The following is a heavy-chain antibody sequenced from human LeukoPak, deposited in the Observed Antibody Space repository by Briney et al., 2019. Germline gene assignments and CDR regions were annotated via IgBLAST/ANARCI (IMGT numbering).Heavy chain of an antibody. Sequence: KTSETLSLTCTVSGYSINSVYYWGWIRQPPEKGLEWIGSIYHSGSTYYNPSLKSRVTISVDTSKNQFSLKLSSVTAADTAVYYCARSVSAAAGTDVFYWGQGTLVTVSS. J-gene: IGHJ4*02. CDR3: ARSVSAAAGTDVFY. CDR2: IYHSGST. D-gene: IGHD6-13*01. V-gene: IGHV4-38-2*02. CDR1: GYSINSVYY.